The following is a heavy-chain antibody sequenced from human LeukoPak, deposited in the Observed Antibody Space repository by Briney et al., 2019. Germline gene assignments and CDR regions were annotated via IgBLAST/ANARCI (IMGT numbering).Heavy chain of an antibody. CDR2: ISAYNGNT. CDR3: ARDVIRFGEVIPRDAFDI. J-gene: IGHJ3*02. CDR1: GYTFTSYG. D-gene: IGHD3-10*01. Sequence: ASVKVSCKASGYTFTSYGISWVRQAPGQGLEWMGWISAYNGNTNYAQKLQGRVTMTTDTSTSTAYMELRSLRSDDTAVYYCARDVIRFGEVIPRDAFDIWGQGTMVTVSS. V-gene: IGHV1-18*01.